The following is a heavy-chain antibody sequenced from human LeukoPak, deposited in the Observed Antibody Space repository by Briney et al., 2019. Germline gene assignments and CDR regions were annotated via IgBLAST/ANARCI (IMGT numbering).Heavy chain of an antibody. D-gene: IGHD5-24*01. CDR2: ISGSGGST. CDR1: GFTFSSYA. V-gene: IGHV3-23*01. CDR3: ARGDGYNDAEYLQH. J-gene: IGHJ1*01. Sequence: GGSLRLSCAASGFTFSSYAMSWVRQAPGKGPQWVSGISGSGGSTYYTVSVKGRFTISRDNSKNTLYLQMNSLRVEDTAVYYCARGDGYNDAEYLQHWGQGTLVTVS.